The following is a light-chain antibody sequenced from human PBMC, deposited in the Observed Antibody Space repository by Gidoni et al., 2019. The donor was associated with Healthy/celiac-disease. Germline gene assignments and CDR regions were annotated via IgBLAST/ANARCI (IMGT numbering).Light chain of an antibody. V-gene: IGKV3-11*01. CDR1: QSVSSY. J-gene: IGKJ3*01. CDR2: DAS. Sequence: EIVLTPSPATLSLSPGERATLSCRASQSVSSYLAWYQQKPGQAPRLLIDDASNRATGIPARFSGSGSGTDFTLTISSLEPEDFAVYYGQQRSNWPRSFTFGPGTKVDIK. CDR3: QQRSNWPRSFT.